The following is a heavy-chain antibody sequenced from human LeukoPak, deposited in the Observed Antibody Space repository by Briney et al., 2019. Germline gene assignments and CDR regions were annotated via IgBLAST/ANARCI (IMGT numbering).Heavy chain of an antibody. CDR2: IDPSDSYT. D-gene: IGHD6-13*01. Sequence: GESLRISCKGSGYSFTSYWISWVRQMPGKGLEWMGRIDPSDSYTNYSPSFQGHVTISADKSISTAYLQWSSLKASDTAMYYCARQERGIAAAAWFDPWGQETLVTVSS. CDR1: GYSFTSYW. J-gene: IGHJ5*02. V-gene: IGHV5-10-1*01. CDR3: ARQERGIAAAAWFDP.